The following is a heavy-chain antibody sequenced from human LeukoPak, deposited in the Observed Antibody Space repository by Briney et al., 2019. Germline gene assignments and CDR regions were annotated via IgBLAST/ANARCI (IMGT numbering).Heavy chain of an antibody. CDR3: AKLYFFNRSTMVRGGDTDY. CDR1: GFTFSAYS. J-gene: IGHJ4*02. Sequence: PGGYLRLSCAASGFTFSAYSMNWVRQAPGKGLEWVSAISSSSSSIYYADSVKGRFTISRDNAKNTLYLQMNSLRDEDTAVYYCAKLYFFNRSTMVRGGDTDYGGKGTRVSVSS. D-gene: IGHD3-10*01. CDR2: ISSSSSSI. V-gene: IGHV3-23*01.